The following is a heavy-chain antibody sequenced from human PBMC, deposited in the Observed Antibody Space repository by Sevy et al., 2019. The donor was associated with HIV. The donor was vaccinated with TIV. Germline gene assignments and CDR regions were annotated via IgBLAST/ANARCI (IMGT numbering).Heavy chain of an antibody. Sequence: GGSPRLSCAASGFTFSDYYMSWIRQAPGKGLEWVSYISSSGSTIYYADSVKGRFTISRDNAKNSLYLQMNSLRAEDTAVYYCARTTFGVNNWFDPWGQGTLVTVSS. D-gene: IGHD3-3*01. J-gene: IGHJ5*02. CDR3: ARTTFGVNNWFDP. CDR2: ISSSGSTI. V-gene: IGHV3-11*01. CDR1: GFTFSDYY.